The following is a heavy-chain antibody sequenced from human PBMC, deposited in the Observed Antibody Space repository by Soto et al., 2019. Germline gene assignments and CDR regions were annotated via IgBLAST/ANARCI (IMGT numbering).Heavy chain of an antibody. CDR2: IYWDDDK. CDR1: AFSLSTGGVG. J-gene: IGHJ6*02. Sequence: QITLKESGPTLVKPTQPLTLTCTFSAFSLSTGGVGVGWIRQPPGKALEWLALIYWDDDKRYSPSLRSRLTITKDTSKNQVVLTMTHMDPVDTATYYCIQSRCGGDCLQSYASYYYYGMDVWGQGTTVTVSS. V-gene: IGHV2-5*02. D-gene: IGHD2-21*02. CDR3: IQSRCGGDCLQSYASYYYYGMDV.